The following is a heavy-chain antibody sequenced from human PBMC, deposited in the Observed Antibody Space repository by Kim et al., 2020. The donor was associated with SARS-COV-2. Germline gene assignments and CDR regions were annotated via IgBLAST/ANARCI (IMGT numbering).Heavy chain of an antibody. Sequence: GGSLRLSCAASGFTFSSYAMSGVRQAPGKGLEWVSAISGSGGSTYYADSVKGRFTISRDNSKNTLYLQMNSLRAEDTAVYYCAKRSYSSSWYGMDVWGQGTTVTVSS. J-gene: IGHJ6*02. CDR1: GFTFSSYA. D-gene: IGHD6-13*01. V-gene: IGHV3-23*01. CDR3: AKRSYSSSWYGMDV. CDR2: ISGSGGST.